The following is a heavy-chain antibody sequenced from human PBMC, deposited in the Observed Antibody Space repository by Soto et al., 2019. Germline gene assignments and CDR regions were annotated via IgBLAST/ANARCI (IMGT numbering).Heavy chain of an antibody. V-gene: IGHV4-30-4*01. Sequence: QVQLQEPGPGLVKPSQTLSLPCTVSGGSITRGDYYWGWIRQPPGKGLEWIGYIYYSGRTYYNPSLKSRITISVDTSKNQFSLKLSSVTAADTAGYYCARDQAYGSLYYFDYWGQGTLVTVSS. CDR2: IYYSGRT. J-gene: IGHJ4*02. CDR3: ARDQAYGSLYYFDY. CDR1: GGSITRGDYY. D-gene: IGHD3-16*01.